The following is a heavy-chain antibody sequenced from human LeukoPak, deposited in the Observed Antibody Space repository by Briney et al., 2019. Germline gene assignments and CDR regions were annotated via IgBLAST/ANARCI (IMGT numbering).Heavy chain of an antibody. CDR3: ARFFGPAAIRLRYYGMDV. Sequence: SETLSLTCTVSGASISSGGYSWTWIRQPAGKGLECIGHIYSSGSSNYNPSLKSRATISVDTSKNQFSLKLSSVTAADTAVHYCARFFGPAAIRLRYYGMDVWGQGTTVTVSS. V-gene: IGHV4-61*09. D-gene: IGHD2-2*01. J-gene: IGHJ6*02. CDR2: IYSSGSS. CDR1: GASISSGGYS.